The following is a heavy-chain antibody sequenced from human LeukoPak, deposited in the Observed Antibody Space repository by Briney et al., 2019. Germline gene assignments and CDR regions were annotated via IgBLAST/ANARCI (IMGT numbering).Heavy chain of an antibody. J-gene: IGHJ3*02. D-gene: IGHD3-10*01. Sequence: ASVKGSCKASGYTFTRYDINWVRQAPGQGGEWMGWMNPNSGNTGYTQKFPGRVTMTRNTSISTAYMELSSLRSEDTAVYYCARWVRGVIPSDAFDIWGQGTMVTVSS. CDR2: MNPNSGNT. V-gene: IGHV1-8*01. CDR1: GYTFTRYD. CDR3: ARWVRGVIPSDAFDI.